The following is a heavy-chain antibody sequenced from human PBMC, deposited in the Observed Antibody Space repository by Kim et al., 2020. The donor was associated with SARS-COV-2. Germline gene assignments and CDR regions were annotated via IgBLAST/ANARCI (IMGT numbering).Heavy chain of an antibody. Sequence: GGSLRLSCAATGFSISTYWMTWVRQAPGKGLEWVANIKVDGSEENYVDSVKGRFIISRDNAKNSVYLQMNNLRAEDTAVYYCTAPGYGMDVWGQGTTVTVSS. CDR3: TAPGYGMDV. V-gene: IGHV3-7*03. CDR2: IKVDGSEE. CDR1: GFSISTYW. J-gene: IGHJ6*02.